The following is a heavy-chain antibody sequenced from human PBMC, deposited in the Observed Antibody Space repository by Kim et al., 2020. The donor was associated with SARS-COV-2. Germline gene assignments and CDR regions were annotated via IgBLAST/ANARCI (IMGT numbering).Heavy chain of an antibody. Sequence: KGRFTISRDNSKNTPYLQKNSLRAEDTAVYYCARGPPDSGYDYYHFGMDVWGQGTTVTVSS. CDR3: ARGPPDSGYDYYHFGMDV. D-gene: IGHD5-12*01. J-gene: IGHJ6*02. V-gene: IGHV3-30*01.